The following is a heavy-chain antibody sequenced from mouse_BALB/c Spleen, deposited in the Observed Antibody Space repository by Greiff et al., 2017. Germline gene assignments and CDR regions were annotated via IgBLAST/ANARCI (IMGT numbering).Heavy chain of an antibody. CDR2: IDPANGNT. Sequence: VQLKQSGAELVKPGASVKLSCTASGFNINDTYMHWVKQRPEQGLEWIGRIDPANGNTKYDPKFQGKATITADTSSNTAYLQLSSLTSEDTAVYYCARRNFAYWGQGTLVTVSA. CDR1: GFNINDTY. V-gene: IGHV14-3*02. J-gene: IGHJ3*01. CDR3: ARRNFAY.